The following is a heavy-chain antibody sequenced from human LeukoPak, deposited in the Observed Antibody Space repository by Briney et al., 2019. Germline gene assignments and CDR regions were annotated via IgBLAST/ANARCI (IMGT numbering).Heavy chain of an antibody. V-gene: IGHV1-2*02. CDR3: ARDQEMAGAFDI. CDR1: GYAFTGNY. CDR2: INPNSGVT. J-gene: IGHJ3*02. D-gene: IGHD5-24*01. Sequence: ASVKVSCKASGYAFTGNYMHWVRQAPGQGLEWMGWINPNSGVTNYAQKFQGRVTMTRDTSINTAYMELSRLRSDDTAVYYCARDQEMAGAFDIWGQGTMVTVSS.